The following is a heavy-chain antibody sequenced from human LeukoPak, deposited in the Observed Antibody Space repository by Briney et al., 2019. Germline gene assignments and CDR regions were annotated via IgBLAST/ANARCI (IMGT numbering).Heavy chain of an antibody. D-gene: IGHD4-23*01. J-gene: IGHJ4*02. CDR3: ARGPDYGGNSL. CDR1: GGTFSSYT. CDR2: IIPIFGTA. Sequence: SVKVSCKASGGTFSSYTISWVRRAPGQGREWMGGIIPIFGTANYAQKFQGRVTITADESTSTAYMELSSLRSEDTAVYYCARGPDYGGNSLWGQGTLVTVSS. V-gene: IGHV1-69*13.